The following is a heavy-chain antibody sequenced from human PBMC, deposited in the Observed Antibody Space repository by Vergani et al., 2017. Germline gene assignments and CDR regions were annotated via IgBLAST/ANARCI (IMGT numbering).Heavy chain of an antibody. CDR3: ARAYGDYLHWYFDL. CDR1: GGTFSSYA. V-gene: IGHV5-51*01. Sequence: VQLVQSGAEVKKPGSSVKVSCKASGGTFSSYAISWVRQMPGKGLEWMGIIYPGDSDTRYSPSFQGQVTISADKSISTAYLQWSSLKASDTAMYYCARAYGDYLHWYFDLWGRGTLVTVSS. J-gene: IGHJ2*01. CDR2: IYPGDSDT. D-gene: IGHD4-17*01.